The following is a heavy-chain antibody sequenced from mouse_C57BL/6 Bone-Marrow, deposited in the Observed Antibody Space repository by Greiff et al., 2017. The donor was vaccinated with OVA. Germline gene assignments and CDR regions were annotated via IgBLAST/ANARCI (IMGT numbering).Heavy chain of an antibody. CDR1: GYAFTNYL. Sequence: QVQLQQSGAELVRPGTSVKVSCKASGYAFTNYLIEWVKQRPGQGLEWIGVINPGSGGTNYNEKFKGKATLTADKSSSTAYMQLSSLTSEDSAVYFCARPLIYDGYYVGAMDYWGQGTSVTVSS. CDR3: ARPLIYDGYYVGAMDY. J-gene: IGHJ4*01. D-gene: IGHD2-3*01. CDR2: INPGSGGT. V-gene: IGHV1-54*01.